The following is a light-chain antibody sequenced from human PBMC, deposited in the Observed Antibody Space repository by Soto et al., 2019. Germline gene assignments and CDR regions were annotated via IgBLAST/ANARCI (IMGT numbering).Light chain of an antibody. CDR2: GAS. V-gene: IGKV3-20*01. Sequence: EVVLTQSPGTLSLSPGERATLSCRASQIVSSSYLAWYQQKPVQAPRLLIYGASNRATGIPGRFSGSGSGTDFTLTITTLEPEDFAVYYCQQYGTSPPLYTFGQGTKLEIK. CDR3: QQYGTSPPLYT. CDR1: QIVSSSY. J-gene: IGKJ2*01.